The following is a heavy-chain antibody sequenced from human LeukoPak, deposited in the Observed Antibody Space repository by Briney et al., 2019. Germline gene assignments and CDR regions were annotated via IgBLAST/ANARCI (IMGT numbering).Heavy chain of an antibody. CDR3: ARGSTFYYDSSSYMDV. J-gene: IGHJ6*03. V-gene: IGHV1-2*02. D-gene: IGHD3-22*01. Sequence: ASVKVSCKASGYTFSGYYMHWVRQAPGQGLEWMGWIHPNSGGTNYAQKFQGRVTMTRDTSISTAYMEVTSLRSDDTAVYYRARGSTFYYDSSSYMDVWGKGTTVTVSS. CDR2: IHPNSGGT. CDR1: GYTFSGYY.